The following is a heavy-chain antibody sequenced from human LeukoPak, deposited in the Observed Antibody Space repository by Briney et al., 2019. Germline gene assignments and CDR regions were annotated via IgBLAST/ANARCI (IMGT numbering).Heavy chain of an antibody. CDR1: GFTFSSYY. CDR3: VRSHASYSRTWSSSYYFDY. CDR2: INSDGSST. J-gene: IGHJ4*02. Sequence: GGSLRLSCAASGFTFSSYYMLWVRQAPGKGRVWVACINSDGSSTMYADSVKGRFPFSRDNAKNTLYLQMNSLRGEGAALHHCVRSHASYSRTWSSSYYFDYWGQGTLVTVSS. D-gene: IGHD6-13*01. V-gene: IGHV3-74*03.